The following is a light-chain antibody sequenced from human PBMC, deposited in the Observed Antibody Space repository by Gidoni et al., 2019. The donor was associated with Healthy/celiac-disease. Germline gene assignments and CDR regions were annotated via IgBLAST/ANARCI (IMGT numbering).Light chain of an antibody. CDR2: TPS. CDR1: QSLVDSDDGNTY. V-gene: IGKV2-40*01. CDR3: MQRIEFPRS. Sequence: DIVMTQTPLSLLVTPGEPASISCRSSQSLVDSDDGNTYLDWYLQKPGQSPQPLIYTPSYRASGVPDRFSGSGSGTDFTLKISRVEAEDVGVYYCMQRIEFPRSFGQGTKLEIK. J-gene: IGKJ2*04.